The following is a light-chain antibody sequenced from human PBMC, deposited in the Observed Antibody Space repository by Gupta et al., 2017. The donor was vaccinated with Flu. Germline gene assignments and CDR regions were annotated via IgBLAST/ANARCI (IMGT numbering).Light chain of an antibody. CDR3: CSYAGNNIVV. CDR2: EVN. J-gene: IGLJ2*01. CDR1: SSDVGNYNR. Sequence: SSDVGNYNRVSWYQLHPGKAPKVMISEVNRRPSGVSNRFSGSKSGNTASLTISGLQAEDEADYYCCSYAGNNIVVFGGGTKVTVL. V-gene: IGLV2-23*02.